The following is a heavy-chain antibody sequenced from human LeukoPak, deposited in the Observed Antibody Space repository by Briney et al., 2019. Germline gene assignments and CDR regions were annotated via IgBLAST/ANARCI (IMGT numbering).Heavy chain of an antibody. CDR2: FDPEDGET. J-gene: IGHJ4*02. D-gene: IGHD3-10*01. Sequence: FDPEDGETIYAQKFQGRVTMTEDTSTDTAYMELSSLRSEDTAVYYCATDQGLLWFGELFGYWGQGTLVTVSS. V-gene: IGHV1-24*01. CDR3: ATDQGLLWFGELFGY.